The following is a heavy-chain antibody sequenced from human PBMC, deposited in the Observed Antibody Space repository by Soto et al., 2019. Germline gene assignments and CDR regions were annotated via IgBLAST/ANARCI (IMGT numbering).Heavy chain of an antibody. CDR2: MYSGGNT. CDR1: GFTVSISY. Sequence: EVQLVESGGALVQPGGSLRLSCEASGFTVSISYMSWVRQVPGKGLEWVSIMYSGGNTYYAASVKGSFTISRDNSKNTLYLQMSSLRAEDTAVYYCAKRKYCSSTTCFDYWGQGTLVTVSS. V-gene: IGHV3-66*01. CDR3: AKRKYCSSTTCFDY. D-gene: IGHD2-2*01. J-gene: IGHJ4*02.